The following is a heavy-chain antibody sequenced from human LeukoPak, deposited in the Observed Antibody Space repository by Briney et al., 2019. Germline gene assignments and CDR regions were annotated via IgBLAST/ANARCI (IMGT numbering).Heavy chain of an antibody. CDR3: ARGDGYEEGYYYMDV. J-gene: IGHJ6*03. CDR2: INTDTGNP. Sequence: GASVKVSCKASGYTFTTYAMNWVRQAPGQGLEWMGWINTDTGNPTYAQGFTGRFVFSLATSVNTAYLQISSLKAEDTAVYYCARGDGYEEGYYYMDVWGKGTTVTVSS. D-gene: IGHD5-12*01. V-gene: IGHV7-4-1*02. CDR1: GYTFTTYA.